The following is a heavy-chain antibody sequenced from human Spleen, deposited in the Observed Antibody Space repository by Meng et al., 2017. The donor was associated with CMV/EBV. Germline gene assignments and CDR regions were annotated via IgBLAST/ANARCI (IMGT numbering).Heavy chain of an antibody. CDR3: ARYYSSSWLGYYYGMDV. CDR2: IYYSGST. Sequence: SETLSLTCNVSGGSISSSSYYWGWIRQPPGKGLEWIGSIYYSGSTYYNPSLKSRVTISVDTSKNQFSLKLSSVTAADTAVYYCARYYSSSWLGYYYGMDVWGQGTTVTVSS. CDR1: GGSISSSSYY. V-gene: IGHV4-39*01. D-gene: IGHD6-13*01. J-gene: IGHJ6*02.